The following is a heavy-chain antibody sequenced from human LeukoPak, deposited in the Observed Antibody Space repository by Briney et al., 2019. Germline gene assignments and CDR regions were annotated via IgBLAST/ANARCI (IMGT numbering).Heavy chain of an antibody. CDR2: IYYSRNT. D-gene: IGHD2-15*01. J-gene: IGHJ4*02. V-gene: IGHV4-59*01. CDR1: GDSISNYY. Sequence: PSETLSLTCTVSGDSISNYYWTWIRQPPGKGLDWIGYIYYSRNTNYNPSLKSRVTISVDTSKNQFSLKLSSVTAADTAVYYCARVRGYCSGGSCYPYYFDYWGQGALVTVSS. CDR3: ARVRGYCSGGSCYPYYFDY.